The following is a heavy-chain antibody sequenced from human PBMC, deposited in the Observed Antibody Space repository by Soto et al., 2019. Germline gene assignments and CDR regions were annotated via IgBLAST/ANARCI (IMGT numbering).Heavy chain of an antibody. J-gene: IGHJ2*01. CDR3: ARREIVLMVYAMVGYFDL. CDR2: IYYSGST. V-gene: IGHV4-39*01. CDR1: GGSISSSSYY. Sequence: PSETLSLTCTVSGGSISSSSYYWGWIRQPPGKGLEWIGSIYYSGSTYYNPSLKSRVTISVDTSKNQFSLKLSSVTAADTAVYYCARREIVLMVYAMVGYFDLWGRGTLVTVSS. D-gene: IGHD2-8*01.